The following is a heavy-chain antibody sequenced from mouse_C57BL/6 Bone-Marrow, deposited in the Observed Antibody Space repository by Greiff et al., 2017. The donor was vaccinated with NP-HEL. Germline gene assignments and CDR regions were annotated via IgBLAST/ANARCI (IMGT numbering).Heavy chain of an antibody. Sequence: EVQLQQSGGGLVQPGGSMKLSCAASGFTFSDAWMDWVRQSPEKGLEWVADIRNKANNHETYYAESVKGRLTISRDDSKSSVYLQMNSLRAEDTGIYYCTSSTGYAMDYWGQGTSVTVSS. D-gene: IGHD3-1*01. J-gene: IGHJ4*01. CDR2: IRNKANNHET. V-gene: IGHV6-6*01. CDR3: TSSTGYAMDY. CDR1: GFTFSDAW.